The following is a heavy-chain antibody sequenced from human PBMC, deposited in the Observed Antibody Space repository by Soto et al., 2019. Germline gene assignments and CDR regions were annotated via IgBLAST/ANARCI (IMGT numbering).Heavy chain of an antibody. D-gene: IGHD3-10*01. J-gene: IGHJ4*02. CDR3: ESLSMVRRVIIIDY. Sequence: ASVKVSCKASGGTFSSYTISWVRQAPGQGREWMGRIIPILGIANYAQKFQGRVTITADKSTSTAYMELSSLRSEDMAVYYCESLSMVRRVIIIDYRGKGSLVTVSS. V-gene: IGHV1-69*02. CDR2: IIPILGIA. CDR1: GGTFSSYT.